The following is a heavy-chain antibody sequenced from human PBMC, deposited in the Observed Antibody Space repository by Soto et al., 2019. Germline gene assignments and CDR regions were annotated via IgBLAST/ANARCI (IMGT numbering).Heavy chain of an antibody. CDR3: ARSIVVVTALDY. Sequence: ASVKVYCKASGGTFSSYAISLGRQAPGQRLEWMGWINAGNGNTKYSQKFQGRVTITRDTSASTAYMELSSLRSEDTAVYYCARSIVVVTALDYWGQGTLVTSPQ. D-gene: IGHD2-21*02. CDR1: GGTFSSYA. J-gene: IGHJ4*02. V-gene: IGHV1-3*01. CDR2: INAGNGNT.